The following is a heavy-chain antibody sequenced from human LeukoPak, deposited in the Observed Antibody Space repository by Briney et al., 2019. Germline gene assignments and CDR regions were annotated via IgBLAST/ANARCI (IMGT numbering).Heavy chain of an antibody. J-gene: IGHJ6*04. V-gene: IGHV3-53*01. CDR3: AAAYCGGDCYSDNHYYFMDV. CDR1: GFIVTSNY. D-gene: IGHD2-21*02. CDR2: MYPAGST. Sequence: GGSLRVSCAASGFIVTSNYMSWVRQAPGKGLEWVSAMYPAGSTHYAGSVKGRFAISRDHPTNTLNLQMNSLTVEDTAVYYCAAAYCGGDCYSDNHYYFMDVWGKGTTVTVSS.